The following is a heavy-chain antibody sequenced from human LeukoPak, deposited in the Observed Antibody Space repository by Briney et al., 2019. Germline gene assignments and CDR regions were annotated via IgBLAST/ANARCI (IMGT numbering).Heavy chain of an antibody. CDR2: ISYDGSNK. V-gene: IGHV3-30*18. D-gene: IGHD3-10*01. CDR1: GFTFSSYG. J-gene: IGHJ4*02. Sequence: GGSLRLSCAASGFTFSSYGMHWVRQAPGKGLEWVAVISYDGSNKYYADSVKGRFTISRDNSKNTLYLQMNSLRAEDTAVYYCAKDGETPYWGQGTLVTVSS. CDR3: AKDGETPY.